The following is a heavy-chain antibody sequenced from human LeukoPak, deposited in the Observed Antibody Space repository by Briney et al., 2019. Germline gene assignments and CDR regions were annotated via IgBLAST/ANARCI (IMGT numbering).Heavy chain of an antibody. CDR1: GFTFSSYG. J-gene: IGHJ5*02. D-gene: IGHD2-21*01. V-gene: IGHV3-23*01. CDR3: AKDPYCGGDCYSLSPFDP. Sequence: GGSLRLSCAASGFTFSSYGMHWVRQAPGKGLEWVSAISGSGGSTYYADSVKGRFTISRDNSKNTLYLQMNSLRAEDTAVYYCAKDPYCGGDCYSLSPFDPWGQGTLVTVSS. CDR2: ISGSGGST.